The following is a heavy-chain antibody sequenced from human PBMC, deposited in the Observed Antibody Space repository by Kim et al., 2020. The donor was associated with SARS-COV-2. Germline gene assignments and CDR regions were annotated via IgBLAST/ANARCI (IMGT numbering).Heavy chain of an antibody. CDR2: IYYSGST. D-gene: IGHD3-9*01. Sequence: ETLSLTCTVSGGSISSSSYYWGWIRQPPGKGLEWIGSIYYSGSTYYNPSLKSRVTISVDTSKNQFSLKLSSVTAADTAVYYCARHHNDDGYFDWSQQPNYYYGMDVWGQGTTVTVSS. CDR3: ARHHNDDGYFDWSQQPNYYYGMDV. CDR1: GGSISSSSYY. V-gene: IGHV4-39*01. J-gene: IGHJ6*02.